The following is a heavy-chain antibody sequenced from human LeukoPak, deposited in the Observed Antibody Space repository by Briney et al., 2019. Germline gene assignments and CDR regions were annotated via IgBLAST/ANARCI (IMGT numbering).Heavy chain of an antibody. CDR1: GFTFSTYA. Sequence: GGSLRLSCAAPGFTFSTYAMAWVRQAPGKGLEWVSAIGGSGGTTYTADSVKGRFTISRDNSKNTLFLQMNSLRVEDTALYYCARDGEGSGRSWVITHDYWGQGALVTVSS. CDR3: ARDGEGSGRSWVITHDY. D-gene: IGHD3-10*01. V-gene: IGHV3-23*01. CDR2: IGGSGGTT. J-gene: IGHJ4*02.